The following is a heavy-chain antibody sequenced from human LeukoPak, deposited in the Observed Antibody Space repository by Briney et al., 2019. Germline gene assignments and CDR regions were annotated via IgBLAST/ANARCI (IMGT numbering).Heavy chain of an antibody. J-gene: IGHJ4*02. CDR2: INHSGST. Sequence: SETLSLNCAVYGGSFSGYYWSWIRQPPGKGLEWIGEINHSGSTNYNPSLKSRVTISVDTSKNQFSLKLSSVTAADTAVYYCAITTGDPGNFDYWGQGTLVTVSS. CDR1: GGSFSGYY. CDR3: AITTGDPGNFDY. D-gene: IGHD7-27*01. V-gene: IGHV4-34*01.